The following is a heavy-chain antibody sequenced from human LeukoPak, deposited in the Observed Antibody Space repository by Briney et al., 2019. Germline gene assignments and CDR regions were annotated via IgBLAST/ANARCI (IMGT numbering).Heavy chain of an antibody. D-gene: IGHD1-20*01. CDR1: GGSFSGYY. CDR3: ARGQHIAGTAFDI. J-gene: IGHJ3*02. CDR2: INHSGST. V-gene: IGHV4-34*01. Sequence: SETLSLTCAVYGGSFSGYYWSWIRQPPGKGLEWIGEINHSGSTNYNPSLKSRVTISVDTSKNQFSLKLSSVTAADTAVYYCARGQHIAGTAFDIWGQGTMVTVSS.